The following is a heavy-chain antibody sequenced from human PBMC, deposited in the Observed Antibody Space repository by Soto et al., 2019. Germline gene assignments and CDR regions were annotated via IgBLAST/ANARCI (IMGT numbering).Heavy chain of an antibody. V-gene: IGHV3-23*01. CDR3: GLTGFGSGWYEDY. CDR1: GFTFSNHA. J-gene: IGHJ4*02. Sequence: EVPVLESGGGLVQPGGSLRLSCAASGFTFSNHAMSWVRQAPGKGLEWVSRISGSGGSTYYADSVKGRFTISRDNSKNTLYLQMNSLRAEDTAVYYGGLTGFGSGWYEDYWGQGTLVTVSS. CDR2: ISGSGGST. D-gene: IGHD6-19*01.